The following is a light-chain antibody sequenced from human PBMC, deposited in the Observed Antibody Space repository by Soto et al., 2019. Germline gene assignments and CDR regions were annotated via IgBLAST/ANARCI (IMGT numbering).Light chain of an antibody. CDR2: SNN. V-gene: IGLV1-44*01. J-gene: IGLJ3*02. CDR1: SSNIGTNT. Sequence: QSVLTQPPSASGTPGQRVTISCSGSSSNIGTNTVDWYQQLPGTAPKLLVNSNNQRPSGVPDRFSGSKSGTSASLAISGLQSEDEAYYYGAARDDSLNGWVFGGGTKLTVL. CDR3: AARDDSLNGWV.